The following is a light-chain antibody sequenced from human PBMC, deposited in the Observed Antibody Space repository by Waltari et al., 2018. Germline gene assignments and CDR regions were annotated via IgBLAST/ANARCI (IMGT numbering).Light chain of an antibody. V-gene: IGKV1-39*01. J-gene: IGKJ3*01. CDR1: QSISSY. CDR2: AAS. CDR3: QQSYSTPRFT. Sequence: ITCRASQSISSYLNWYQQKPGKAPKLLIYAASSLKSGVPSRFSGSGSGTDFTLTISSLQPEDFATYYCQQSYSTPRFTFGPGTKVDIK.